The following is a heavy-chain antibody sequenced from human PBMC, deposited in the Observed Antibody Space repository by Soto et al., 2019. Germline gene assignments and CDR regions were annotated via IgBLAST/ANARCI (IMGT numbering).Heavy chain of an antibody. J-gene: IGHJ4*02. V-gene: IGHV3-74*01. CDR1: GFTFSSYW. Sequence: EVQLVESGGGLVQPGGSLRLSCAASGFTFSSYWMHWVRQAPGKGRVWVSRINSDGSSTSYADSVKGRFTISRDNAKNTLYMQMNSLRAEDTVVYYCARDRGWFGKVPFDYWGLGTLVTVSS. CDR2: INSDGSST. CDR3: ARDRGWFGKVPFDY. D-gene: IGHD3-10*01.